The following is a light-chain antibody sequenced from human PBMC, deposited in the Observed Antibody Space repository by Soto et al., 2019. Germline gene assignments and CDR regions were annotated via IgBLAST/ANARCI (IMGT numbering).Light chain of an antibody. J-gene: IGLJ1*01. Sequence: QSALTQPRSVSGSPGQSVTISCSGTSSDVGGYNYVSWYQQHPVKAPKLIIYDVTKRPSGVPDRFSGSKSGNTASLTISGLQAEDEADYYCCSYAGNLYVFGTGTKVTVL. CDR2: DVT. CDR3: CSYAGNLYV. V-gene: IGLV2-11*01. CDR1: SSDVGGYNY.